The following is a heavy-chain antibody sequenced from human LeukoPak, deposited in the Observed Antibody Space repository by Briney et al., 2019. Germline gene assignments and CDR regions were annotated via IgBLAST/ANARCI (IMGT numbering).Heavy chain of an antibody. D-gene: IGHD3-22*01. Sequence: SETLSLTCTVSGGSISSYYWSWIRQPPGKGLEWIGYIYYSGSTNYNPSLESRVTISVDTSKNQFSLKLSSVTAADTAVYYCARVRVYYDSSGYPPYYFDYWGQGTLVTVSS. J-gene: IGHJ4*02. V-gene: IGHV4-59*01. CDR2: IYYSGST. CDR1: GGSISSYY. CDR3: ARVRVYYDSSGYPPYYFDY.